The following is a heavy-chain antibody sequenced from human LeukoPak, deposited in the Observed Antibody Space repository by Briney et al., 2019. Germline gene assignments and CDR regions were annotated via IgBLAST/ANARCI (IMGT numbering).Heavy chain of an antibody. CDR3: ARGYDILTGYYVDYYYYGMDV. V-gene: IGHV6-1*01. J-gene: IGHJ6*04. CDR2: TYYRSKWYN. Sequence: SQTLSLTCAISGDSVSSNSAAWNWIRQSPSRGLERLGRTYYRSKWYNDYAVSVKSRITINSDTSKNQFSLQLNSVTPEDTAVYYCARGYDILTGYYVDYYYYGMDVWGKGTTVTVSS. D-gene: IGHD3-9*01. CDR1: GDSVSSNSAA.